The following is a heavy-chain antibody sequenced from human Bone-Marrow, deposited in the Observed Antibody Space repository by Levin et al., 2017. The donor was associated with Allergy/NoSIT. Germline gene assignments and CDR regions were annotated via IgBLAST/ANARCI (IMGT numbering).Heavy chain of an antibody. CDR3: AKVFSSGWYLDWFDP. Sequence: GESLKISCAASGFTFSSYAMSWVRQAPGKGLEWVSAISGSGGSTYYADSVKGRFTISRDNSKNTLYLQMNSLRAEDTAVYYCAKVFSSGWYLDWFDPWGQGTLVTVSS. CDR2: ISGSGGST. V-gene: IGHV3-23*01. D-gene: IGHD6-19*01. CDR1: GFTFSSYA. J-gene: IGHJ5*02.